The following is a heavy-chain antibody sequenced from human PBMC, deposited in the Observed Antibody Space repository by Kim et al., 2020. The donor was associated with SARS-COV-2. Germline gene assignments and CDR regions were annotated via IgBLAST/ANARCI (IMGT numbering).Heavy chain of an antibody. Sequence: SETLSLTCAVYGGSFSGYYWSWIRQPPGKGLEWIGEINHSGSTNYNPSIKSRVTISVDTSKNQFSLKLSSVTAADTAVYYCARDRYSSGWYPKYTYGMDVWGQGTTVTVSS. CDR2: INHSGST. CDR3: ARDRYSSGWYPKYTYGMDV. V-gene: IGHV4-34*01. J-gene: IGHJ6*02. D-gene: IGHD6-19*01. CDR1: GGSFSGYY.